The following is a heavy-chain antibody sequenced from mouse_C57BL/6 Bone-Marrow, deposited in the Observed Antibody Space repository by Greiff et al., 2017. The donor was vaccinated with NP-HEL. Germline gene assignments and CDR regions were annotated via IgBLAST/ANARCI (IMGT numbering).Heavy chain of an antibody. CDR2: ISNGGGST. J-gene: IGHJ4*01. Sequence: EVMLVESGGGLVQPGGSLKLSCAASGFTFSDYYMYWVRQTPEKRLEWVAYISNGGGSTYYPDTVKGRFTISRDNAKNTLYLQMSRLKSEDTAMYYCARRGDYDDYAMDYWGQGTSVTVSS. V-gene: IGHV5-12*01. D-gene: IGHD2-4*01. CDR1: GFTFSDYY. CDR3: ARRGDYDDYAMDY.